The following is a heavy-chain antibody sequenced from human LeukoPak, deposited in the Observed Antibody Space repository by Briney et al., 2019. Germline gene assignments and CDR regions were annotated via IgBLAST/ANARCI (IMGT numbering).Heavy chain of an antibody. Sequence: ASVKVSCKASGYTFTSYDINWVRQATGQGLEWMGWMNPNSGNTGYAQKLQGRVTMTTDTSTSTAYMELRSLRSDDTAVYYCARGLEWLTRRHTWFDPWGQGTLVTVSS. CDR2: MNPNSGNT. CDR3: ARGLEWLTRRHTWFDP. CDR1: GYTFTSYD. J-gene: IGHJ5*02. D-gene: IGHD3-3*01. V-gene: IGHV1-8*02.